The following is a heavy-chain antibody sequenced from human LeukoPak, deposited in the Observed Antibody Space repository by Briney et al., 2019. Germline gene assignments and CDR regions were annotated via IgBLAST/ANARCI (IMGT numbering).Heavy chain of an antibody. D-gene: IGHD6-19*01. CDR2: ISWNSGSI. CDR1: GFTFDDYA. CDR3: AKDELGQWLVRVHY. J-gene: IGHJ4*02. Sequence: GGSLRLSCAASGFTFDDYAMHWVRQAPGKGLEWVSGISWNSGSIGYADSVKGRFTISRDNSKNTLYLQMNSLRAEDTAMYYCAKDELGQWLVRVHYWGQGTLVTVSS. V-gene: IGHV3-9*01.